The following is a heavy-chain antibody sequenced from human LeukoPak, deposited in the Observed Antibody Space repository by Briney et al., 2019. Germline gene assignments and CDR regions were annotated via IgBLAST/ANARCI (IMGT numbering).Heavy chain of an antibody. D-gene: IGHD2-15*01. CDR1: GYTLTELS. Sequence: ASVKVSCKVSGYTLTELSMHWVRQAPGQGLEWMGWINPNSGGTNYAQKFQGRVTMTRDTSISTAYMELSRLRSDDTAVYYCATVGPVAGGAFDIWGQGTMVTVSS. CDR2: INPNSGGT. CDR3: ATVGPVAGGAFDI. J-gene: IGHJ3*02. V-gene: IGHV1-2*02.